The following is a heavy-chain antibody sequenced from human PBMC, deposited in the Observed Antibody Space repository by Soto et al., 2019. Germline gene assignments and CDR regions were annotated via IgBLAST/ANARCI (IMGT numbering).Heavy chain of an antibody. CDR2: ISGGGGTT. CDR3: AKGRGAFDS. Sequence: EVQLLESGGGLIQPGGSLRLSCAASGFTFSSYGMSWVRQAPGKGLEWASVISGGGGTTYYADSVKGRFTISRDNSKNTVYLQMNSLKAVDTALYYWAKGRGAFDSVGQGIIVTFSS. V-gene: IGHV3-23*01. J-gene: IGHJ5*01. D-gene: IGHD3-10*01. CDR1: GFTFSSYG.